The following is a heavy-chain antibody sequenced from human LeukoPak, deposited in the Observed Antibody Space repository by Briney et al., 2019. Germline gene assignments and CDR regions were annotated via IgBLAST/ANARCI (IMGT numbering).Heavy chain of an antibody. CDR2: INSDGSST. J-gene: IGHJ6*03. Sequence: GESLRLSCAASGFTFSSYWMHWVRQAPGKGLVWVSRINSDGSSTSYADSVKGRFTISRDNAKNTLYLQMNSLRAEDTAVYYCARDPHSRHHPYYYMDVWGKGTTVTVSS. CDR3: ARDPHSRHHPYYYMDV. D-gene: IGHD1-14*01. V-gene: IGHV3-74*01. CDR1: GFTFSSYW.